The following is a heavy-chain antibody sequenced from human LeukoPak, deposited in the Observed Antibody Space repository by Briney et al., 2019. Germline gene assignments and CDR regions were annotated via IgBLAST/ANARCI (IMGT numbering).Heavy chain of an antibody. Sequence: SQTLSLTCAISGDTVSSKRAAWNWISQSPLKGLEWLGRTFYRSEWNNDYAVSVKGRITIEPDTSKNQFSLQLNSVTPEDTAVYYCANLRTGTSDVFDIWGQGTMVTVSS. V-gene: IGHV6-1*01. D-gene: IGHD2-8*02. J-gene: IGHJ3*02. CDR2: TFYRSEWNN. CDR1: GDTVSSKRAA. CDR3: ANLRTGTSDVFDI.